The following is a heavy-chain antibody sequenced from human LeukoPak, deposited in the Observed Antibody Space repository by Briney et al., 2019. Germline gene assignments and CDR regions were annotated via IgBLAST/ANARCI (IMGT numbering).Heavy chain of an antibody. CDR2: INHSGST. V-gene: IGHV4-34*01. CDR1: GGSFSGYY. CDR3: ARNPPEYSYGPPVGP. D-gene: IGHD5-18*01. Sequence: PSETLSLTCAVYGGSFSGYYWSWIRQPPGKGLEWIGEINHSGSTNYNPSLKSRVTISVDTSKNQFSLKLSSVTAADTAVYYCARNPPEYSYGPPVGPWGQGTLVTVSS. J-gene: IGHJ5*02.